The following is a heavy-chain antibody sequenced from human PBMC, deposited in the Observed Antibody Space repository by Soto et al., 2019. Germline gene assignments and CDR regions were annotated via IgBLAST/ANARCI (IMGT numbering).Heavy chain of an antibody. J-gene: IGHJ4*02. CDR2: ISYNGNNK. V-gene: IGHV3-30-3*01. CDR3: ARDDGSGNSLRGAFDY. CDR1: GFTFSNYA. Sequence: QVQLVESGGGVVQPGRSLRLSCAASGFTFSNYAMHWVRQAPGTGLEWVAVISYNGNNKYYADSLKGRFTISRDNSKNTLFLQMNSLKAEDTAVYYCARDDGSGNSLRGAFDYWGQGTLVTVSS. D-gene: IGHD1-26*01.